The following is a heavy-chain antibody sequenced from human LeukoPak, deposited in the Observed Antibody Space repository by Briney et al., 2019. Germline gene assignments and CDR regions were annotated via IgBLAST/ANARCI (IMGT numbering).Heavy chain of an antibody. CDR3: TTVLHYYDSSGYPTSYDH. Sequence: GGSLRLSCAASGXTFSYAWMRWVRQAPGKGLEWVGRIKSKTDGGTTHHAAPVKGRFTISRDDSKNTLYLQMNSLKTEDTAVYYCTTVLHYYDSSGYPTSYDHWGQGTLVTVSS. CDR2: IKSKTDGGTT. V-gene: IGHV3-15*06. J-gene: IGHJ4*02. CDR1: GXTFSYAW. D-gene: IGHD3-22*01.